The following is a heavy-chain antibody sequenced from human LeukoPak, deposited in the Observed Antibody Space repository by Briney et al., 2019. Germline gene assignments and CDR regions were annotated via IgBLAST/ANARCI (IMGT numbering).Heavy chain of an antibody. CDR1: GGSISSGSYY. Sequence: SETLSLTCTVSGGSISSGSYYWSWIRQPPGKGLEWIGEINHSGSTNYNPSLKSRVTISVDTSKNQFSLKLSSVTAADTAVYYCASSGYDSMGYYFDYWGQGTLVTVSS. CDR2: INHSGST. J-gene: IGHJ4*02. V-gene: IGHV4-39*07. D-gene: IGHD5-12*01. CDR3: ASSGYDSMGYYFDY.